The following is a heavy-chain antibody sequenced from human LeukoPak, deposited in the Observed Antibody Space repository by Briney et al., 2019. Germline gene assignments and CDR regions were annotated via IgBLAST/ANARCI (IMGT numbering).Heavy chain of an antibody. CDR1: GFSLRTSGVG. V-gene: IGHV2-5*02. Sequence: ESGPTLANPTQPLTLTCTFSGFSLRTSGVGVGWIRQPPGKALEWLALIYWDDDKRYSSSLKSRLTITKDTSKNQVVLTMTNMDPVDTATYYCAHIYSWGGYFDYWGQGTLVTVSS. D-gene: IGHD3-16*01. CDR3: AHIYSWGGYFDY. CDR2: IYWDDDK. J-gene: IGHJ4*02.